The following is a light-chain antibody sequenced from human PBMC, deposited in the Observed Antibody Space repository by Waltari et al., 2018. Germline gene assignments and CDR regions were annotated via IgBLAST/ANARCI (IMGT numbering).Light chain of an antibody. CDR2: RAS. CDR1: QSISSW. J-gene: IGKJ4*01. V-gene: IGKV1-5*03. CDR3: QHYNNLPLS. Sequence: DIQMIQSPSTLSASVGDRVTITCRASQSISSWLAWYQQKPGKAPKLLIYRASSLESGVPSRFSGSGSGTEFTLTISSLQPDDFGTYYCQHYNNLPLSLGGGTRVEIK.